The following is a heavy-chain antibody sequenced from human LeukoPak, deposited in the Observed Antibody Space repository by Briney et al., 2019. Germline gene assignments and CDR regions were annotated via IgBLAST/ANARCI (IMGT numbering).Heavy chain of an antibody. CDR2: IYASGST. V-gene: IGHV4-4*07. CDR1: GGSINSYY. D-gene: IGHD3-16*02. J-gene: IGHJ1*01. Sequence: SETLSLTCTVSGGSINSYYWSWLRQPAERGLEWIGRIYASGSTTYNPSLKSRVTISVDTSKNQFSLKLSSVTAADTAVYYCARGPGDYVWGSYRYLYFQHWGQGTLVTVSS. CDR3: ARGPGDYVWGSYRYLYFQH.